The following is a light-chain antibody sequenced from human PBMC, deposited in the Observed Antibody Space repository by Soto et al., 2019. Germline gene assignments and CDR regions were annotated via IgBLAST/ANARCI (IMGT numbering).Light chain of an antibody. Sequence: EVVLTHSQGTLSLSPGERATLSCLASQSVTNNYFAWYKQKPGQAPRLLIYGASRRATGIPDRFSGSGSGTDFTLTISRLEPEDFAVYHCQQYGSLPYTFGQGTKVDIK. CDR1: QSVTNNY. CDR2: GAS. CDR3: QQYGSLPYT. V-gene: IGKV3-20*01. J-gene: IGKJ2*01.